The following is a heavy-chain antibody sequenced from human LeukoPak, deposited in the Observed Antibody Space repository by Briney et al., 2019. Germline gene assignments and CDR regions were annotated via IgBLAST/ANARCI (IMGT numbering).Heavy chain of an antibody. J-gene: IGHJ4*02. Sequence: GGSLRLSCAASGFTFSSYWMSWVRQAPGKGLEWVANIKQDGSEKYYVDSVKGRFTISRDNAKNSLYLQMNSLGAEDTAVYYCARDRYPIPPSDGFDYWGQGTLVTVSS. CDR3: ARDRYPIPPSDGFDY. CDR2: IKQDGSEK. V-gene: IGHV3-7*01. D-gene: IGHD2-2*02. CDR1: GFTFSSYW.